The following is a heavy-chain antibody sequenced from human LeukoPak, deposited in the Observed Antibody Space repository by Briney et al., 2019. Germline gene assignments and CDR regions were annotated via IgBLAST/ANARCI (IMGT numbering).Heavy chain of an antibody. J-gene: IGHJ6*02. CDR2: ITPIFGTA. CDR1: GGTFSSYA. V-gene: IGHV1-69*01. Sequence: SVKVSCKASGGTFSSYAISWVRQAPGQGLEWMGGITPIFGTANYAQKFQGRVTITADESTSTAYMELSSLRSEDTAVYYCARVKGYCSSTSCYGPYYYYGMDVWGQGTTVTVSS. CDR3: ARVKGYCSSTSCYGPYYYYGMDV. D-gene: IGHD2-2*01.